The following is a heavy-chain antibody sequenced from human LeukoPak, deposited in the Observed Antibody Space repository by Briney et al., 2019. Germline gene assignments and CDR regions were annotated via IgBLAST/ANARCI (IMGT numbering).Heavy chain of an antibody. D-gene: IGHD2-15*01. CDR3: ARRSCSGGTCYESRGWFDS. J-gene: IGHJ5*01. Sequence: SETLSLTCAVSGGSISSSNWWSWVRQPPGKGLEWIGEIYHSGSTNYNPSLKSRVTISVDKSKNQFSLKLSSVTAADTAVYYCARRSCSGGTCYESRGWFDSWGQEPLVTVSS. CDR1: GGSISSSNW. CDR2: IYHSGST. V-gene: IGHV4-4*02.